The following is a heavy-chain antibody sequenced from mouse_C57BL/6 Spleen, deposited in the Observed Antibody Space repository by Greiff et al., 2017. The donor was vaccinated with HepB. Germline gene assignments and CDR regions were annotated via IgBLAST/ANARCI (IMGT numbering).Heavy chain of an antibody. CDR3: TRGSLGLYGSSWPFDY. V-gene: IGHV1-5*01. J-gene: IGHJ2*01. CDR2: IYPGNSDT. D-gene: IGHD1-1*01. CDR1: GYTFTSYW. Sequence: EVQLQQSGTVLARPGASVKMSCKTSGYTFTSYWMHWVKQRPGQGLEWIGAIYPGNSDTSYNQKFKGKAKLTAVTSASTAYMELSSLTNEDSAVYYCTRGSLGLYGSSWPFDYWGQGTTLTVSS.